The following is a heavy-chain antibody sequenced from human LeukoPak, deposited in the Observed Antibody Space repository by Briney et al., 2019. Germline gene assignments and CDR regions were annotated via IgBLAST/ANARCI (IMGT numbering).Heavy chain of an antibody. Sequence: GGSLRLSCAASGFIFDDYGINWVRQAPGKGLEWVSGINWNGANVGYADSVKGRFTISRDNAKNSLYLQMNSLRAEDTALYYCARGYSGYDWGYYFDYWGQGILVTVSS. J-gene: IGHJ4*02. V-gene: IGHV3-20*04. CDR3: ARGYSGYDWGYYFDY. CDR2: INWNGANV. CDR1: GFIFDDYG. D-gene: IGHD5-12*01.